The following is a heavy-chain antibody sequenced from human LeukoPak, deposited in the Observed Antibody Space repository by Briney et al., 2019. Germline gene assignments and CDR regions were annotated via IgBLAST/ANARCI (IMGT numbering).Heavy chain of an antibody. D-gene: IGHD1-26*01. V-gene: IGHV3-23*01. J-gene: IGHJ6*03. CDR3: ARDPYSGSYGNYYYYFMDV. Sequence: GGSLRLSCAASGITFSGSGMSWVRQAPGKGLEWVSTISGSGSNTHYADSVKGRFTISRDNYKDTLYMQMNSLRAEDTAVYYCARDPYSGSYGNYYYYFMDVWGKGTTVTIS. CDR1: GITFSGSG. CDR2: ISGSGSNT.